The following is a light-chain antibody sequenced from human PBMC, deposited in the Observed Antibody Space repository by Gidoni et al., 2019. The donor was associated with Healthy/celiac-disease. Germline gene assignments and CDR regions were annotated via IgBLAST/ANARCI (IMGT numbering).Light chain of an antibody. CDR1: QDISDS. CDR2: DAS. CDR3: QQYDNLPLT. V-gene: IGKV1-33*01. Sequence: DIQITQSPSSLSASVGDRVTITCQASQDISDSLNWYQQKPGKAPKLLIYDASNLETGVPSRVSGSGYGTDFNFTISNLQPEDIATYSCQQYDNLPLTFGGGTKVEIK. J-gene: IGKJ4*01.